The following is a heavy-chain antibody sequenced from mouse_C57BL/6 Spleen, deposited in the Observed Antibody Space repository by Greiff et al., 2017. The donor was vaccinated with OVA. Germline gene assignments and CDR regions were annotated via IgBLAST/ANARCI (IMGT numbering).Heavy chain of an antibody. CDR2: IYPRSGNT. V-gene: IGHV1-81*01. Sequence: VKLMESGAELARPGASVKLSCKASGYTFTSYGISWVKQRTGQGLEWIGEIYPRSGNTYYNEKFKGKATLTADKSSSTAYMELRSLTSEDSAVYFCARVGLTGNWYFDVWGTGTTVTVSS. CDR3: ARVGLTGNWYFDV. D-gene: IGHD4-1*01. J-gene: IGHJ1*03. CDR1: GYTFTSYG.